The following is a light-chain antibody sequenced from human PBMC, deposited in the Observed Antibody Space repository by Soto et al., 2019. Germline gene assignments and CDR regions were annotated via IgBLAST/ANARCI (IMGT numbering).Light chain of an antibody. CDR3: QQYHSYPYT. J-gene: IGKJ2*01. CDR2: DAS. Sequence: DIQMTQSPSTLSASVGDRVTITCRASPSISRWLAWYQQKPGKAPKLLIFDASGLESGVPSRFSGSGSGTEFTLTISSLQPDDFANYWCQQYHSYPYTFGQGTKLEI. V-gene: IGKV1-5*01. CDR1: PSISRW.